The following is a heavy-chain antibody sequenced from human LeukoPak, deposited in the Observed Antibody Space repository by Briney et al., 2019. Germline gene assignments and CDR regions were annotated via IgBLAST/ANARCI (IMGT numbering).Heavy chain of an antibody. CDR3: ARAREVVTATPYYYYYYYMDV. V-gene: IGHV1-69*13. D-gene: IGHD2-21*02. CDR1: GGTFSSYA. Sequence: ASVKVSCKASGGTFSSYAISWVRQAPGQGLEWMGGIIPIFGTANYAQKFQGRVTITADESTSTAYMELSSLRSEDTAVYYCARAREVVTATPYYYYYYYMDVWGKGTTVTISS. J-gene: IGHJ6*03. CDR2: IIPIFGTA.